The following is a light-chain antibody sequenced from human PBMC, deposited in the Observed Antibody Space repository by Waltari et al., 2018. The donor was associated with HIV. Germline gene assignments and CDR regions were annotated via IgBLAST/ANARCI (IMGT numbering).Light chain of an antibody. CDR3: QQHDNFPLT. Sequence: DIQMTQSPSSLSASVGDRVTITCQASQDISNYLNWYQQKPGKAPKVLIYDASTLETGVPSRSSGSGSGTDFTFTITSLQPEDFATYYCQQHDNFPLTFGGGTKVDIK. CDR2: DAS. V-gene: IGKV1-33*01. J-gene: IGKJ4*01. CDR1: QDISNY.